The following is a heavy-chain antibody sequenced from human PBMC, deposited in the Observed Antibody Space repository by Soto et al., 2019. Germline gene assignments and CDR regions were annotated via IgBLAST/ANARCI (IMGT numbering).Heavy chain of an antibody. CDR1: GFTFSSFA. V-gene: IGHV3-23*01. D-gene: IGHD1-1*01. CDR2: INKSGGST. J-gene: IGHJ4*02. CDR3: AKDPPTTGTTFDY. Sequence: LRLSCAASGFTFSSFAMSWFRQAPGKGLEWVSTINKSGGSTYYADSVKGRFTISRDNSKNMLFLQINGLRAEDTAVYYCAKDPPTTGTTFDYWGRGTLVTVSS.